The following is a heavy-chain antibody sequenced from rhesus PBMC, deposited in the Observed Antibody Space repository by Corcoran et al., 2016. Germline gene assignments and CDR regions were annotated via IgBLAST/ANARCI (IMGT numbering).Heavy chain of an antibody. CDR1: GGSVTSSF. CDR3: TRHPYWYFDL. CDR2: ITGSGGST. V-gene: IGHV4-169*01. Sequence: QLQLQESGPGLVKSSETLSVTCAVSGGSVTSSFWSWIRQPPGKGLEWIGRITGSGGSTNYNPPLQSRVTLSVDTSKNQFSLKLTSVTAADMAVYYCTRHPYWYFDLWGPGTPITISS. J-gene: IGHJ2*01.